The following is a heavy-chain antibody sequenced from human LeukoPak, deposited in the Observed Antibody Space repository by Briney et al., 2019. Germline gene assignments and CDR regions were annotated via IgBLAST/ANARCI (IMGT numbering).Heavy chain of an antibody. CDR1: GGTFSSHA. CDR3: ARVKAARWEILDS. Sequence: SVKVSCKASGGTFSSHAISRVRQAPGQGLEWMGRIVPILGIANYARQFQGRVTITADKSTTTAYMEVSSLRSGDTAVYYCARVKAARWEILDSWGQGTLVTVSS. D-gene: IGHD6-6*01. J-gene: IGHJ4*02. CDR2: IVPILGIA. V-gene: IGHV1-69*04.